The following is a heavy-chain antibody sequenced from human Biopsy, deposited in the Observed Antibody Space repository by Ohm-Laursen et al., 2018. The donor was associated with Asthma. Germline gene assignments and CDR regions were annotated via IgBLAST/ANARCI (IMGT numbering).Heavy chain of an antibody. V-gene: IGHV1-69*13. CDR3: ARKAGSCISRTCYSLDF. CDR1: GGTFNTYV. D-gene: IGHD2-2*01. CDR2: INSVFGTT. J-gene: IGHJ4*02. Sequence: GPPVKVSCNSLGGTFNTYVIGWVRQAPGQGLEWMGGINSVFGTTTYPQKSQDRVTITADDSTSTVYMELSSLRSEDTAVYYCARKAGSCISRTCYSLDFWGQGTLVTVSS.